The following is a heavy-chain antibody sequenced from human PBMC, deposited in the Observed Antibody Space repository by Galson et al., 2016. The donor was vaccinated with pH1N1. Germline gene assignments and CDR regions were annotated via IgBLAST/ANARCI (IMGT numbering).Heavy chain of an antibody. Sequence: SVKVSCKASGYTFTKYYFHWVRQAPGQGLEWMGVIDPSGGGITYAQKFQGRGTMTRDTSTSTVYMELSGLKSEDTAVYYCTRDLGRLRDYWGQGTLVTVSS. J-gene: IGHJ4*02. CDR3: TRDLGRLRDY. CDR2: IDPSGGGI. V-gene: IGHV1-46*03. D-gene: IGHD1-26*01. CDR1: GYTFTKYY.